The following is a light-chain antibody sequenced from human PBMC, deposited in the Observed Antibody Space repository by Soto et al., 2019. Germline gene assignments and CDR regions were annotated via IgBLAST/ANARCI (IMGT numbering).Light chain of an antibody. Sequence: QSVLTQPPSASGTPGQRVTISCSGSGSNIGDNTVNWYQQLPGTAPKLLIYSNDQRPSGVPDRFSGSKSGTSASLAISGLQSEDEADYSCASWDDSLNGVVFGGGTKLTVL. CDR2: SND. J-gene: IGLJ2*01. CDR3: ASWDDSLNGVV. V-gene: IGLV1-44*01. CDR1: GSNIGDNT.